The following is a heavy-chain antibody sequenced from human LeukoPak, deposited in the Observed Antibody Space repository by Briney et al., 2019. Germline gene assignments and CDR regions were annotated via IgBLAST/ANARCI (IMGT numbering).Heavy chain of an antibody. D-gene: IGHD1-26*01. CDR1: GDSISSYY. J-gene: IGHJ4*02. CDR2: IYYSGST. V-gene: IGHV4-59*01. CDR3: ASGEGELLGDY. Sequence: SETLSLTCTVSGDSISSYYWSWIRHPPGKGLEWIGYIYYSGSTNYNPSRKSRVTISVDTSKNQFSLKLSSVTAADTAVYYCASGEGELLGDYWGQGTLVTVYS.